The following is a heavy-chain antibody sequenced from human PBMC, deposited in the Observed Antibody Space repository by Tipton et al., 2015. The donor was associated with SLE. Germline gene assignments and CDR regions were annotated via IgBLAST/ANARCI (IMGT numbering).Heavy chain of an antibody. V-gene: IGHV3-30-3*01. Sequence: SLRLSCAASGFTFSSYAMHWVRQAPGKGLEWVAVISYDGSNKYYADSVKGRFTISRDNSKNTLYLQMNSLRAEDTAVYYCARGPVVVIAMAGWFDPWGQGTLVTVSS. CDR1: GFTFSSYA. J-gene: IGHJ5*02. CDR3: ARGPVVVIAMAGWFDP. D-gene: IGHD2-21*01. CDR2: ISYDGSNK.